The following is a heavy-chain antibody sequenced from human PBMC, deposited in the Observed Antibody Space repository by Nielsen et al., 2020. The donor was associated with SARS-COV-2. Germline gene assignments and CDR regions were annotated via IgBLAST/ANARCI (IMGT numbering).Heavy chain of an antibody. CDR3: ARDDYITMVRGVRGGFDP. Sequence: ASVKVSCKASGYTFTSYYMHWVRQAPGQGLEWMGIINPSGGSTSYAQKFQGRVTMTRDTSTSTVYMELSSLRSEDTAVYYCARDDYITMVRGVRGGFDPWGQGTLVTVSS. J-gene: IGHJ5*02. CDR1: GYTFTSYY. CDR2: INPSGGST. D-gene: IGHD3-10*01. V-gene: IGHV1-46*01.